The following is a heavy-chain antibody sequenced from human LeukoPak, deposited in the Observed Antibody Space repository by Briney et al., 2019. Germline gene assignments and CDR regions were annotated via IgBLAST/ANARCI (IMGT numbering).Heavy chain of an antibody. CDR3: AVGGFNSSGYRAGMDY. Sequence: SETLSLTCAVYGGSFSDYYWSWIRQPPGKGLEWIGEIDHSGGPNYNPSLRSRVTISVDTSKNQFSLKLTSVTAADTAVYYCAVGGFNSSGYRAGMDYWGRGTLVTVSS. J-gene: IGHJ4*02. CDR2: IDHSGGP. D-gene: IGHD3-22*01. CDR1: GGSFSDYY. V-gene: IGHV4-34*01.